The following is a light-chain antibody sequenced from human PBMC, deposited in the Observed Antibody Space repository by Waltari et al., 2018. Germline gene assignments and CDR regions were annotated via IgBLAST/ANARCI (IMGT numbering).Light chain of an antibody. CDR1: QSINSY. V-gene: IGKV3-11*01. Sequence: EIVLTQSPATLSLSPGEIATLSFRASQSINSYLAWYQQKPGQAPRLLIYDASNRATGVPARFSGSGSGSDFTLTISSLDPEDFAVYYCQQRYNWPLTFGQGTRLEIK. CDR3: QQRYNWPLT. CDR2: DAS. J-gene: IGKJ5*01.